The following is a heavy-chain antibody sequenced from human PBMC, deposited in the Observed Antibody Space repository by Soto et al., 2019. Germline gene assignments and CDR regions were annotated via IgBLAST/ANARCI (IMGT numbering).Heavy chain of an antibody. CDR1: GYTFTSYA. CDR2: INAGNGNT. Sequence: ASVKVSCKASGYTFTSYAMHWVRQAPGQRLEWMGWINAGNGNTKYSQKFQGRVTITRDTSASTAYMELSSLRSEDTAVYYCARSGSSQYYDILTGYGFDPWGQGTLVNVSS. CDR3: ARSGSSQYYDILTGYGFDP. V-gene: IGHV1-3*01. D-gene: IGHD3-9*01. J-gene: IGHJ5*02.